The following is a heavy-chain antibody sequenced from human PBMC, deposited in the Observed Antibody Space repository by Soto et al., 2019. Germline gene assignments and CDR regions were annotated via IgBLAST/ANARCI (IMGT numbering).Heavy chain of an antibody. J-gene: IGHJ4*02. D-gene: IGHD3-10*01. CDR3: TTDLLWFGGDC. CDR2: IKGKPDGGTT. CDR1: GLTFSDAW. Sequence: EVQLVESGGGLVKPGGSLRLSCAVSGLTFSDAWINWVRQAPGEGLEWVGRIKGKPDGGTTDYAALVKGRFTSSRDDSKNTLYLQMNSLKTEDTAVYYCTTDLLWFGGDCWGRGTLVTVSS. V-gene: IGHV3-15*07.